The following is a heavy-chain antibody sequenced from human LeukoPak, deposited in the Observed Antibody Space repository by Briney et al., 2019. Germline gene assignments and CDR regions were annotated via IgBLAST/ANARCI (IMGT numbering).Heavy chain of an antibody. D-gene: IGHD6-19*01. V-gene: IGHV4-39*01. CDR3: ARPGIAVS. CDR1: GGSLSSSSYY. Sequence: PSETLSLTCTVSGGSLSSSSYYWGWIRQPPGKGLEWIGSIYYSGSTYYNPSLKSRVTISVDTSKNQFSLKLSSVTAADTAVYYCARPGIAVSWGQGTLVTVSS. J-gene: IGHJ5*02. CDR2: IYYSGST.